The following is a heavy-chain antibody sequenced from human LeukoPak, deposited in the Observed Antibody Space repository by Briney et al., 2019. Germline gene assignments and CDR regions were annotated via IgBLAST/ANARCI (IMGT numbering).Heavy chain of an antibody. CDR3: ARDLIGAGH. CDR1: GFTGSRNH. CDR2: ICSGGTP. J-gene: IGHJ4*02. V-gene: IGHV3-53*01. D-gene: IGHD1-26*01. Sequence: GGSLRLSCAASGFTGSRNHINWVRQAPGKGLEWVSVICSGGTPYYADSVKGRFTISRDNSKNTVYLQMNSLRAEDTAVYYCARDLIGAGHWGQGTLVTVSS.